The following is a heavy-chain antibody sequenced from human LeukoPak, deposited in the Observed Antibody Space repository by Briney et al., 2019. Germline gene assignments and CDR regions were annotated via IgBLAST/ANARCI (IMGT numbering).Heavy chain of an antibody. D-gene: IGHD5-24*01. J-gene: IGHJ4*02. CDR2: ISYDGSNK. CDR3: ARDRGWLTFDY. Sequence: GGSLRLSCAASGFTFSSYAMHWVRQAPGKGLEWVAVISYDGSNKYYADSVKGRFTISRDNSKNTLYLQMNSLRAEDTAVYYCARDRGWLTFDYWGQGTLVTVSS. CDR1: GFTFSSYA. V-gene: IGHV3-30-3*01.